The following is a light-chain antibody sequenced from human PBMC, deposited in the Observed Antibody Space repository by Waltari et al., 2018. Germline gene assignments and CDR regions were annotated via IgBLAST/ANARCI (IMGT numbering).Light chain of an antibody. V-gene: IGLV2-14*03. CDR2: DVS. CDR1: SSDIGGYNY. J-gene: IGLJ2*01. Sequence: QSALTQPASVSGSPGQSITIPCTGTSSDIGGYNYVSWYQQVPGKAPKLMIYDVSKRPSGVSSRFSGSKSGNTASLTISGLQAEDEADYFCSSYIDSSTLELFGGGTSLTVL. CDR3: SSYIDSSTLEL.